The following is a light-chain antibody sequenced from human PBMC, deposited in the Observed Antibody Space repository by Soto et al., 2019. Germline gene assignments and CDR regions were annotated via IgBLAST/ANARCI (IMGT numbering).Light chain of an antibody. CDR3: QQRSNWPLT. V-gene: IGKV3-11*01. CDR2: DAS. Sequence: EIVLTQSPATLSLSPGERATLSCRASQSVSSYLAWYQQKPGQAPRLLMSDASNRATGIPARFSGSGAGTDFPLPISSLAPEDFAVYYCQQRSNWPLTFGGGTKVEIK. J-gene: IGKJ4*01. CDR1: QSVSSY.